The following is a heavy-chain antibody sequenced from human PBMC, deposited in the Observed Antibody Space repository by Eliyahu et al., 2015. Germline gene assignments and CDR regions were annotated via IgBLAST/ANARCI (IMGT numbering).Heavy chain of an antibody. CDR3: ASRTAYYYGLDV. V-gene: IGHV4-34*01. CDR2: INHRGTT. J-gene: IGHJ6*02. Sequence: QVQLQQWGAGLLKPSETLSLTCXXYGGSFSGYYXSWXRQPPGKGLEWIGXINHRGTTDYNPSLKSRVTISVDTSKDQFSLKLTSVTAADTAVYYCASRTAYYYGLDVWGQGTTVTVSS. D-gene: IGHD5-18*01. CDR1: GGSFSGYY.